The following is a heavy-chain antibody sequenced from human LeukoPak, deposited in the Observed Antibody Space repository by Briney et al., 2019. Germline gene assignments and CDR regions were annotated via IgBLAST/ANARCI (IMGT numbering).Heavy chain of an antibody. CDR3: ARWHYFDSSGYSAY. CDR1: GFTFSNYG. V-gene: IGHV3-33*08. CDR2: MRYDGSYQ. J-gene: IGHJ4*02. Sequence: GGSLRLSCAASGFTFSNYGIHWVRQTADRGLEWVAFMRYDGSYQYYADSVKGRFTISRDNAKNSLYLQMNSLRAEDTALYYCARWHYFDSSGYSAYWGQGTLVTVSS. D-gene: IGHD3-22*01.